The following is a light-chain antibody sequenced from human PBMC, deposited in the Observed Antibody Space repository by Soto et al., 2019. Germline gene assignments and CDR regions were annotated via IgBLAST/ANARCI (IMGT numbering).Light chain of an antibody. Sequence: EFVLTQSPGTLSLSPGERGTLSCRASQTVRNNYLAWYQQNPGQAPRLLIYDASNRATGIPARFSGSGSGTDFTLTISSLEPEDFAVYYCQQRSNWPITFGQGTRLEI. V-gene: IGKV3-11*01. CDR2: DAS. CDR3: QQRSNWPIT. J-gene: IGKJ5*01. CDR1: QTVRNNY.